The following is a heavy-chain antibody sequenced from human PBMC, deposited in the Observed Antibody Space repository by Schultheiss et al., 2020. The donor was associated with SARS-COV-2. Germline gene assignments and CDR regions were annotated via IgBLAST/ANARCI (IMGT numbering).Heavy chain of an antibody. Sequence: GGSLRLSCKASGGTFSSNPISWVRQAPGQGLEWMGGIIPIFGTTNYAQKFQGRVTITADESTSTAYMELSTLTSDDTAVYYCARGGYQLPHVYYYGMDVWGQGTTVTVSS. CDR3: ARGGYQLPHVYYYGMDV. D-gene: IGHD2-2*01. J-gene: IGHJ6*02. CDR1: GGTFSSNP. V-gene: IGHV1-69*01. CDR2: IIPIFGTT.